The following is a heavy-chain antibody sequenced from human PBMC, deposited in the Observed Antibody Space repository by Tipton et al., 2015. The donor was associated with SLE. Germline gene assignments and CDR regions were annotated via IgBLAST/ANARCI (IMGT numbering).Heavy chain of an antibody. CDR3: ATTVTTTPSYGAFDI. CDR1: GYSFSNAYY. D-gene: IGHD4-17*01. V-gene: IGHV4-38-2*02. Sequence: TLSLTCNVSGYSFSNAYYWGWIRQPPGKGLEWIGSLYHSGSAFYNPSIKSRVTISLDTSKSQFSLRLTSITAADTAMYYCATTVTTTPSYGAFDIWGQGTMVTVSS. J-gene: IGHJ3*02. CDR2: LYHSGSA.